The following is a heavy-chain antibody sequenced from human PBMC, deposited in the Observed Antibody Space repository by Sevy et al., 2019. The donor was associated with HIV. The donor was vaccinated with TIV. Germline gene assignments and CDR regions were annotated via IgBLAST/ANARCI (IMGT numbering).Heavy chain of an antibody. CDR3: ARHCGGTSCSHAFDI. V-gene: IGHV4-34*01. J-gene: IGHJ3*02. CDR2: INHSGST. D-gene: IGHD2-2*01. Sequence: SETLSLTCAVYGGSFSGYYWSWIRQPPGKGLEWIGEINHSGSTNYNPSLKSRVTISVDTSKNQFSLKLSSVTAADTAVYYCARHCGGTSCSHAFDIWGQRTMVTVSS. CDR1: GGSFSGYY.